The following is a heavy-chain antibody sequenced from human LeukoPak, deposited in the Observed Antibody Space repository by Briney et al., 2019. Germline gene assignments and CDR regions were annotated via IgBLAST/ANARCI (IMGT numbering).Heavy chain of an antibody. J-gene: IGHJ4*02. V-gene: IGHV1-46*01. CDR1: GYTFTSCH. CDR3: ARDLYGDYFFDY. D-gene: IGHD4-17*01. Sequence: ASVMVSCKASGYTFTSCHMHWVRQAPGQGLEWMGIISPSAGYTTYAQKFQGRATMTRDTSTSTVYMELSSLRSEDTAVYFCARDLYGDYFFDYWGQGTLVTVSS. CDR2: ISPSAGYT.